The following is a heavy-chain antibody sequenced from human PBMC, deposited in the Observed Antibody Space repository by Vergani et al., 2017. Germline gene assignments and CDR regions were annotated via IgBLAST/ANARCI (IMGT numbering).Heavy chain of an antibody. D-gene: IGHD2-2*01. CDR3: ARDPDIVVVPAAPYYYYYYGMDV. J-gene: IGHJ6*02. Sequence: QVQLVRSGAEVKKPGSSVKVSCKASGGTFSSYAITWVRQAPGQGLEWMGRIIPIFGTPNYAQKLQGRVTMTTDTSTSTAYMELRSLRSDDTAVYYCARDPDIVVVPAAPYYYYYYGMDVWGQGTTVTVSS. V-gene: IGHV1-69*05. CDR1: GGTFSSYA. CDR2: IIPIFGTP.